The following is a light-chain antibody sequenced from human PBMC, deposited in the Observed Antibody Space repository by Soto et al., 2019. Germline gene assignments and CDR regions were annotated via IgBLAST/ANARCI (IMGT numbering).Light chain of an antibody. CDR1: SSDVGGYNY. CDR2: DVS. V-gene: IGLV2-14*01. J-gene: IGLJ1*01. Sequence: QSALTQHASVSGSPGQSITISCTGTSSDVGGYNYVSWYQQHPGKAPKFMIYDVSNRPSGVSNRFSGSKSGNTASLTISGLQGEDEADYYCSSYTTSNTRQIVFGTVIKVAVL. CDR3: SSYTTSNTRQIV.